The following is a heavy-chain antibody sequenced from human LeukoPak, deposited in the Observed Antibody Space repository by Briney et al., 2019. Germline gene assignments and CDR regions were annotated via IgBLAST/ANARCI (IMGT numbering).Heavy chain of an antibody. CDR3: AREGVSGYDQTYYMDV. J-gene: IGHJ6*03. V-gene: IGHV4-38-2*02. CDR2: IYHSGRT. D-gene: IGHD5-12*01. Sequence: SETLSLTCTVSGYSISRGDYWGWMRPPPGKGLEWIGSIYHSGRTFYNPSLKSRVTRSVDTSKIQFSLKLSAVTAADTAVYYCAREGVSGYDQTYYMDVWGKGTTVTVSS. CDR1: GYSISRGDY.